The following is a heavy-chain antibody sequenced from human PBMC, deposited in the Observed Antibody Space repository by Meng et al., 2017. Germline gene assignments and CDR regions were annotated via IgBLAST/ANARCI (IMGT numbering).Heavy chain of an antibody. J-gene: IGHJ4*02. CDR1: GFTFSGYA. CDR2: ISYDGSNK. CDR3: ARDGDYRTFDY. Sequence: GESLKISCAASGFTFSGYAMHWVRQAPGKGLEWVAVISYDGSNKYYADSVKGRFTISRDNSKNTLYLQMNSLRAEDTAVYYCARDGDYRTFDYWGQGTLVTVSS. V-gene: IGHV3-30*01. D-gene: IGHD4-17*01.